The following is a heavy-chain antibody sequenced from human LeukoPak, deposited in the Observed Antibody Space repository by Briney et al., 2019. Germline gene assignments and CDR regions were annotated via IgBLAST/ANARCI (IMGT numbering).Heavy chain of an antibody. J-gene: IGHJ6*03. D-gene: IGHD2-2*01. CDR1: GFTFSNAW. CDR3: TTYLRSSTSCYLNIFHYYMDV. CDR2: IKSKTDGGTT. V-gene: IGHV3-15*01. Sequence: GGSLRLSCTASGFTFSNAWKSWVRQAPGKGLEWVGRIKSKTDGGTTDYAAPVKGRFTISRDDSKNTLYLQMNSLKTEDTAVYDCTTYLRSSTSCYLNIFHYYMDVWGKGTTVTVSS.